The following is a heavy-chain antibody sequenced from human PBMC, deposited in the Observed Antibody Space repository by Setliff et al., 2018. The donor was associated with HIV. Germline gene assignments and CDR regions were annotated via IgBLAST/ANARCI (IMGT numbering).Heavy chain of an antibody. CDR3: AKEGNSVDNWLDP. J-gene: IGHJ5*02. CDR2: IYPTGKT. Sequence: PSETLSLTCSVSGDPIFIGGYYWSWIRQHPGGGLEWIGYIYPTGKTYYNPSLQSRIIMSLDMSQNQFSLKLSSVTAADTAVYYCAKEGNSVDNWLDPWGPGTLGTVS. D-gene: IGHD1-26*01. CDR1: GDPIFIGGYY. V-gene: IGHV4-31*03.